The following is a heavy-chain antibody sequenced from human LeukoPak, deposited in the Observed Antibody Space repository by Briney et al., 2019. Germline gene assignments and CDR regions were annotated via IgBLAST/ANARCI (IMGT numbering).Heavy chain of an antibody. Sequence: PSETLSLTCAVSGGSISSSNWWSWVRQPPGKGLEWIGEIYHSGSTNYNPSLKSRVTISVDKSKNQFSLKLSSVTAADTAVYYCGRSKGDYSSGWYHDYGMDVWGKGTTVTVSS. J-gene: IGHJ6*04. CDR1: GGSISSSNW. CDR3: GRSKGDYSSGWYHDYGMDV. V-gene: IGHV4-4*02. CDR2: IYHSGST. D-gene: IGHD6-19*01.